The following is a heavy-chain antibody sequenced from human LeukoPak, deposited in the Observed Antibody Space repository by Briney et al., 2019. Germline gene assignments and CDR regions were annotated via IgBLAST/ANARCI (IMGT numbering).Heavy chain of an antibody. V-gene: IGHV1-2*04. J-gene: IGHJ4*02. D-gene: IGHD3-9*01. CDR3: ARARPYYDILTGSSFDY. Sequence: ASVNVSCTASGYTFTGYDMHWGRQAPGQGREWMGWINPNSGGTNYAQKFHGWVTMTRDTSISTAYMELSRLRSDDTAVYYCARARPYYDILTGSSFDYWGQGTLVTVSS. CDR1: GYTFTGYD. CDR2: INPNSGGT.